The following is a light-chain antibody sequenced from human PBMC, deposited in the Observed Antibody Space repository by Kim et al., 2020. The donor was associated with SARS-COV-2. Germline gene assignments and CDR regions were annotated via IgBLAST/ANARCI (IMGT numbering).Light chain of an antibody. V-gene: IGKV3-15*01. CDR2: DSS. CDR1: QNVGSY. CDR3: QQYEDWPLT. Sequence: EIVMTQSPATLSVSLGERATLSCRASQNVGSYLSWFQQKPGQPPRLLIRDSSGRATGVAARFSGSGSGTEFTLTISGLQYDDFAVYYCQQYEDWPLTFGGGTKVDIK. J-gene: IGKJ4*01.